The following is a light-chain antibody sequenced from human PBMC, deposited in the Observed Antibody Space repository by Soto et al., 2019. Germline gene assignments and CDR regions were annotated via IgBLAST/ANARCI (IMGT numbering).Light chain of an antibody. CDR3: QQSYSASVT. CDR1: QTLMNY. J-gene: IGKJ1*01. CDR2: AAS. Sequence: DIQVTQSPSSLSASVGDRVTITCRTSQTLMNYLNWYQQKPGKAPKLLIYAASNLQSGVPSRFSGSGSGTHFTLTISNLQPEDFATYYCQQSYSASVTFGQGTEVVIK. V-gene: IGKV1-39*01.